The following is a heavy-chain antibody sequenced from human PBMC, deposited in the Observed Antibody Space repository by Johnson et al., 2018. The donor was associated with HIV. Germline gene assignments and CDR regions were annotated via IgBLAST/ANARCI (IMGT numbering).Heavy chain of an antibody. CDR1: GFTVSSNY. V-gene: IGHV3-66*01. J-gene: IGHJ3*02. Sequence: VLLVESGGGVVQPGRSLRLSCAASGFTVSSNYMSWVRQAPGKGLEWVSVIYSGGSTYYADSVKGRFTISRDNAKNSLYLQMNSLRAEDTAVYYCARDRLDAFDIWGQGTMVTVSS. CDR2: IYSGGST. CDR3: ARDRLDAFDI. D-gene: IGHD6-19*01.